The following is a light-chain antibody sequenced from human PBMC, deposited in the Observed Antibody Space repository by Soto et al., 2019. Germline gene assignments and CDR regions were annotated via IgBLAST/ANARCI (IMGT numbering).Light chain of an antibody. CDR1: QSVATD. CDR2: GVS. CDR3: EQYNNWPIT. J-gene: IGKJ5*01. Sequence: EIVMTQSPATLSPSPGERATLPRRASQSVATDLAWYQQKLGQXPRXXIYGVSTRATGIPARFSGSGSGTEFTLTISSLQSEDFAVYYCEQYNNWPITFGQGTRLEIK. V-gene: IGKV3-15*01.